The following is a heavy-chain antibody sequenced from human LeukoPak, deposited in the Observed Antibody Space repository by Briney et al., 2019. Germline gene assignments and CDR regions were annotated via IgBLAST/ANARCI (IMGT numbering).Heavy chain of an antibody. CDR3: AKSQGYDFGAYNY. D-gene: IGHD5-12*01. J-gene: IGHJ4*02. CDR1: GFTFDDYA. V-gene: IGHV3-9*01. CDR2: IGWNSGSI. Sequence: GGSLRLSCAASGFTFDDYAMHWVRQAPGKGLEWVSGIGWNSGSIGYADSVKGRFTISRDNAKKSLYLQMNSLRAEDTALYYCAKSQGYDFGAYNYWGQGTLVTVSS.